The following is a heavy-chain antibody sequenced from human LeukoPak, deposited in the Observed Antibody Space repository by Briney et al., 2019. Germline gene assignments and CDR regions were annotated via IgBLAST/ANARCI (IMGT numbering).Heavy chain of an antibody. CDR3: VKDTIFTVDPFDY. Sequence: GGSLRLSCAASGFTFSSYAMHWVRQAPGKGLEWVAVISYDGSNKYYEDSVKGRFTVSRDNSKNTLYLQMSNLRDEDTAVYYCVKDTIFTVDPFDYWGQGTLVTVSS. CDR2: ISYDGSNK. D-gene: IGHD3-3*02. CDR1: GFTFSSYA. J-gene: IGHJ4*02. V-gene: IGHV3-30-3*02.